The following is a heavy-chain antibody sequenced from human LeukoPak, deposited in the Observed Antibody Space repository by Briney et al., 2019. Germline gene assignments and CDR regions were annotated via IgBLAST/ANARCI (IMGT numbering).Heavy chain of an antibody. CDR2: MNPNSGNT. D-gene: IGHD6-6*01. CDR3: ATKHHYGPLVQGHDY. V-gene: IGHV1-8*01. Sequence: ASVKVSCKPSGYTFTSYDINWVRQATGQGLEWMGWMNPNSGNTGYAQKFQGRVTMTRNTSISTAYMELSSLRSEDTAVYYCATKHHYGPLVQGHDYWGQGTLVTVSS. CDR1: GYTFTSYD. J-gene: IGHJ4*02.